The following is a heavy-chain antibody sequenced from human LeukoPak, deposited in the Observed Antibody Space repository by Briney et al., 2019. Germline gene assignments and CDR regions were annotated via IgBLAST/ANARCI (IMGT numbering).Heavy chain of an antibody. CDR2: ISGSGGST. V-gene: IGHV3-23*01. J-gene: IGHJ6*02. Sequence: GGSLRLSCAASGFTFSSYAMSWVRQAPGKGLGWVSAISGSGGSTYYADSVKGWFTISRDNSKNTLYLQMNSLRAEDTAVYYCAKNIGSGSYYKLYGMDVWGQGTTVTVSS. CDR3: AKNIGSGSYYKLYGMDV. D-gene: IGHD3-10*01. CDR1: GFTFSSYA.